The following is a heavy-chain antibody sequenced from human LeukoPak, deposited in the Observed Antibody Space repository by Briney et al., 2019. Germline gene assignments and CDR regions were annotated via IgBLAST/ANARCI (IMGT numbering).Heavy chain of an antibody. CDR2: IRRSSSTI. V-gene: IGHV3-48*01. CDR3: ARDRHKYNYDSGGYPPY. Sequence: GSLHLSCAASGLPFISYSMLGVRRAPGRGLEWVSYIRRSSSTIYYADSVKGRFTIPRDNAKNSLYLQMNTLRAEDTAVYYCARDRHKYNYDSGGYPPYWGQGTLVTVSS. CDR1: GLPFISYS. D-gene: IGHD3-22*01. J-gene: IGHJ4*02.